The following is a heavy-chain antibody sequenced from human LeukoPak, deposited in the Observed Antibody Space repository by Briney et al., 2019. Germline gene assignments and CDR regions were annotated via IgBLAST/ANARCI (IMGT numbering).Heavy chain of an antibody. CDR2: ISPSGGST. V-gene: IGHV1-46*01. D-gene: IGHD6-13*01. CDR1: GYSFTSYY. J-gene: IGHJ4*02. CDR3: ARGALAAATFPGLFDY. Sequence: ASVNVSCMASGYSFTSYYMHWVRQAPGQGLEWMGLISPSGGSTSYAQKSQGRVTMTRDTTTSTVYMEPSSLRSEDTAVYYCARGALAAATFPGLFDYWGQGTLVTVSS.